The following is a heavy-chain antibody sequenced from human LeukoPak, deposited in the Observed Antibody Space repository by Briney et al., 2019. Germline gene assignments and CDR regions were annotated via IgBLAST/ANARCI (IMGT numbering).Heavy chain of an antibody. J-gene: IGHJ4*02. CDR3: ARDLDYGGNSGFDY. D-gene: IGHD4-23*01. Sequence: GGSLRLSCAASGFTFSNYVMNWVRQAPGKGLEGVSSISSSSRYIYYADSVKGRFTISRDNAKNSLYLQMNSLRAEDTAVYYCARDLDYGGNSGFDYWGQGTLVTVSS. CDR2: ISSSSRYI. CDR1: GFTFSNYV. V-gene: IGHV3-21*01.